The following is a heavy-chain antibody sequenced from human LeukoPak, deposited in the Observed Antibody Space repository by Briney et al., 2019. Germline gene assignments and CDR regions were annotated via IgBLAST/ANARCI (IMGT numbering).Heavy chain of an antibody. D-gene: IGHD2-15*01. V-gene: IGHV1-46*01. CDR3: ARLSCSAGSCYASVDAFDI. CDR2: INTSGGTT. J-gene: IGHJ3*02. Sequence: ASVKVSCKSSGYTFTNYYIYWVRQAPGQGLEWMGVINTSGGTTSYAQRFQGRLTMARDTSTSAVYMELSSLRSEDTAVYYCARLSCSAGSCYASVDAFDIWGQGTMVTVSS. CDR1: GYTFTNYY.